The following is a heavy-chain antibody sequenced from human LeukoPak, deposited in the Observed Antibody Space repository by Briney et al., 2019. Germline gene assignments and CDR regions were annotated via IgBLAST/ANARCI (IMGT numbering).Heavy chain of an antibody. V-gene: IGHV3-23*01. Sequence: GGSLRLSCAASGFTFSSYGMSWVRQAPGKGLEWVSAISGSGGSTYYADSVKGRFTISRDNSKNTLYLQMNSLRAEDTAVYYCAKPYYYDSSGQYYFDYWGQGTLVTVSS. J-gene: IGHJ4*02. CDR2: ISGSGGST. CDR3: AKPYYYDSSGQYYFDY. CDR1: GFTFSSYG. D-gene: IGHD3-22*01.